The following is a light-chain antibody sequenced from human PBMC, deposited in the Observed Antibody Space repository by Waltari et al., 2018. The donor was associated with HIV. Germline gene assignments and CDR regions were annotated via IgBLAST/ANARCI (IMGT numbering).Light chain of an antibody. V-gene: IGLV2-14*01. J-gene: IGLJ2*01. Sequence: QSALTPPASVSGSPGQSITISCTGTSSDVGGYNSVSWYQQHPGKAPQLMIYEVSNRPSGVSNRFSGSKSGNTASLTISGLQAEDEADYYCSSYTSSSTRVFGGGTKLTVL. CDR1: SSDVGGYNS. CDR2: EVS. CDR3: SSYTSSSTRV.